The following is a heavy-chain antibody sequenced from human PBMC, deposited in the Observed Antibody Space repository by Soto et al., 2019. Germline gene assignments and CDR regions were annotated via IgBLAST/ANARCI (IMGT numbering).Heavy chain of an antibody. CDR2: ISAYNGKT. CDR1: GYTFTSYG. D-gene: IGHD4-17*01. CDR3: ESLTTVTTKGSYYYYGMDV. Sequence: QVQLVQSGAEVKKPGASVKVSCKASGYTFTSYGISWVRQAPGQGLEWMGWISAYNGKTNYAQKLQGRGTMTTDTSTSTAYMDLGRLRSDDTAVYYCESLTTVTTKGSYYYYGMDVWGQGTTVTVSS. J-gene: IGHJ6*02. V-gene: IGHV1-18*01.